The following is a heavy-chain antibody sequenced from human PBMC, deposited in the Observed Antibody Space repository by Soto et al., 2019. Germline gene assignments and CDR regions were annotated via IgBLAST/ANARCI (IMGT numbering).Heavy chain of an antibody. CDR1: GGSISSGDYY. V-gene: IGHV4-30-4*01. CDR3: ARVVGGRIVRGVIINYYFDY. D-gene: IGHD3-10*02. CDR2: IYYSGST. Sequence: PSETLSLTCTVSGGSISSGDYYWSWIRQPPGKGLEWIGYIYYSGSTYYNPSLKSRVTISVDTSKNQFSLKLSSVTAADTAVYYCARVVGGRIVRGVIINYYFDYWGQGTLVTVSS. J-gene: IGHJ4*02.